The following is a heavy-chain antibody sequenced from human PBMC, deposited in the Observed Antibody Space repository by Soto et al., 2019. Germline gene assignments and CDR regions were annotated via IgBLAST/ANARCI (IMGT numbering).Heavy chain of an antibody. CDR2: VHDSGST. D-gene: IGHD3-22*01. Sequence: SETLSLTCTVSGVSVSRGSYSWSWIRQSPGKGLEWIGYVHDSGSTAYSPSLESRVTISVDTAKNQVSLKLSSVTSADSAFYYCARAKVVAYYYDTSGYYTTFDLWGKGTQVTVSS. CDR1: GVSVSRGSYS. CDR3: ARAKVVAYYYDTSGYYTTFDL. J-gene: IGHJ4*02. V-gene: IGHV4-61*01.